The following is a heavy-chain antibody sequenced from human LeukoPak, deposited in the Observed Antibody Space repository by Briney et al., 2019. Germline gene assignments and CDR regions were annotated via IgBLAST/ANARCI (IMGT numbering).Heavy chain of an antibody. D-gene: IGHD3-16*02. CDR2: ISENGAST. CDR3: AKDRDRVYDYVWETNRHPTFAS. J-gene: IGHJ4*02. V-gene: IGHV3-23*01. Sequence: GGSLRLSCAASEFTFGSYAMSWVRQAPGRGLEWVSSISENGASTNYADSVKGRFTISRGNPTNTLYLQMKSLRADDTALYYCAKDRDRVYDYVWETNRHPTFASWGQGTLVTVSS. CDR1: EFTFGSYA.